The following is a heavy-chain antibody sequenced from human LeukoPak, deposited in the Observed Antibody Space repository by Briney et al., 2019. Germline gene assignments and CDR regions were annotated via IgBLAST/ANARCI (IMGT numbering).Heavy chain of an antibody. Sequence: GGSLRLSXAASGFTFSSYAMSWVRQAPGKGLEWVSAISGSGGSTYYADSVKGRFTISRDNSKNTLYLQMNSLRAEDTAVYYCAKSPSGDRYYFDYWGQGTLVTVSS. CDR3: AKSPSGDRYYFDY. CDR1: GFTFSSYA. D-gene: IGHD4-17*01. V-gene: IGHV3-23*01. J-gene: IGHJ4*02. CDR2: ISGSGGST.